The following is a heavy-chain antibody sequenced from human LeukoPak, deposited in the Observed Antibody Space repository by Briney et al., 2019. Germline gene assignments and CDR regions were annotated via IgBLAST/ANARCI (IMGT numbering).Heavy chain of an antibody. CDR1: GYSISSGYY. CDR2: IYHSGST. CDR3: ARDSHYYYDSSGYYRRRWFDP. J-gene: IGHJ5*02. V-gene: IGHV4-38-2*02. Sequence: PSETLSLTCTVSGYSISSGYYWGWIRQPPGTGLGWIWSIYHSGSTYYNPSLKSRVTISVDTSTNQFSLKLSSVTAADTAVYYCARDSHYYYDSSGYYRRRWFDPWGQGTLVTVSS. D-gene: IGHD3-22*01.